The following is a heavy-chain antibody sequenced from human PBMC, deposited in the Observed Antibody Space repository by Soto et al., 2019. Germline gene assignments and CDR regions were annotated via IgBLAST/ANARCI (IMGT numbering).Heavy chain of an antibody. V-gene: IGHV3-73*01. CDR2: IRSKANSYAT. CDR1: GFTFSGSA. CDR3: TREGLLHPY. Sequence: LRLSCAASGFTFSGSAMHWVRQASGKGLEWVGRIRSKANSYATAYAASVKGRFTISRDDSKNTAYLQMNSLKTEDTAVYYCTREGLLHPYWGQGTLVTVSS. D-gene: IGHD3-3*01. J-gene: IGHJ4*02.